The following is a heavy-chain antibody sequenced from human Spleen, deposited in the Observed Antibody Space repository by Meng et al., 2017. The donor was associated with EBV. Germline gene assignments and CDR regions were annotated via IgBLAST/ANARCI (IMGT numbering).Heavy chain of an antibody. Sequence: QVHLVQSGAEVTKPGASVKVSCKASGYTFTNYGISWVRQAPGQGLEWMGWISGYNGDKNYAQKFQGRVTMTTDTSTSTAYMELRSLRSDDTAVYYCAKYHGLDYWGQGTLVTVSS. V-gene: IGHV1-18*01. CDR1: GYTFTNYG. D-gene: IGHD5-24*01. J-gene: IGHJ4*02. CDR3: AKYHGLDY. CDR2: ISGYNGDK.